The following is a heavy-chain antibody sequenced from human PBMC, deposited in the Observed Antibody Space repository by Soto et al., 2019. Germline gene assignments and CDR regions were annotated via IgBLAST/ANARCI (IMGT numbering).Heavy chain of an antibody. J-gene: IGHJ4*02. V-gene: IGHV3-23*01. CDR2: ISGSGGST. CDR1: GFTFSSYA. CDR3: AQIGMAIDY. D-gene: IGHD5-12*01. Sequence: EVQLLESGGGLVQPGGSLRLSCAASGFTFSSYAMSWVRQAPGKGLEWVSAISGSGGSTYYADSVKGRFPISRDTPKTSLYLQMNSLRAEDTAVYYFAQIGMAIDYWAQGSLVTLSS.